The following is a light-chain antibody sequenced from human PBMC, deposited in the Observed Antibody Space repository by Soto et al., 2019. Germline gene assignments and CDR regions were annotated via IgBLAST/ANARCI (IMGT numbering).Light chain of an antibody. CDR1: QSVSSN. Sequence: EIVVSPSAASLGVSCGESATLSCRASQSVSSNLAWHQQKPGQAPRILMYDASTRATGISARFSGSGSGTEFTLTISSLQSEDFAVYYCQQYHNWPITFGQGTRL. CDR3: QQYHNWPIT. V-gene: IGKV3-15*01. J-gene: IGKJ5*01. CDR2: DAS.